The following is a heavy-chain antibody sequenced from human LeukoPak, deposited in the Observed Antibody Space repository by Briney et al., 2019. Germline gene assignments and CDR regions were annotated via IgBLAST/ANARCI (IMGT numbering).Heavy chain of an antibody. D-gene: IGHD4-17*01. Sequence: PGGSLRLSCAAPGFTFSTFSRSWMSWVRQAPGKGLEWVANIKEDGSQKFYVDSVKGRFTISRDNARNSLYLQMNSLRAEDTGVYRCARLLDYGELRVWFDPWGQGTLVTVSS. CDR2: IKEDGSQK. CDR3: ARLLDYGELRVWFDP. CDR1: GFTFSTFSRSW. J-gene: IGHJ5*02. V-gene: IGHV3-7*01.